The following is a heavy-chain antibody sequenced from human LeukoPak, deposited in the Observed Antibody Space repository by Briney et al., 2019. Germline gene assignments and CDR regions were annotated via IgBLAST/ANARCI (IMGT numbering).Heavy chain of an antibody. CDR3: ARDRSGSGSYSYDN. CDR1: GFSVSSNY. CDR2: IFSGGST. Sequence: GGSLRLSCAASGFSVSSNYMSWVRQAPGKGLEWVSVIFSGGSTYFADSVKGRFTISRDNSKNTLYLQVNSLRAEDTAVYYCARDRSGSGSYSYDNWGQGTLVTVSS. J-gene: IGHJ4*02. V-gene: IGHV3-66*01. D-gene: IGHD3-10*01.